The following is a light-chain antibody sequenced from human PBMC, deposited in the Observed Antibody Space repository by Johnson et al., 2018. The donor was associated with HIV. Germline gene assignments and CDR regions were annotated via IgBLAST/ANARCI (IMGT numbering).Light chain of an antibody. J-gene: IGLJ1*01. Sequence: QLVLTQPPSVSAAPGQKVTISCSGSSSDMGNYAVSWYQQLPGTAPKLLIYENNKRPSVIPDRFSGSKSGTSATLGITGLQTGDEADYDCGTWESSLSENVFGTGTKVT. V-gene: IGLV1-51*02. CDR1: SSDMGNYA. CDR2: ENN. CDR3: GTWESSLSENV.